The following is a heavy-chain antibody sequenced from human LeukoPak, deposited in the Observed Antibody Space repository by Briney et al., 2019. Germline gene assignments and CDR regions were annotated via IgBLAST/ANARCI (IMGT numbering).Heavy chain of an antibody. D-gene: IGHD3-22*01. V-gene: IGHV3-21*01. J-gene: IGHJ3*02. CDR3: ARGESTNYYDSSGYVEAFDI. Sequence: GGSLRLSCATSGFTFSSYWMSWVRQAPGKGLEWVSSISSSSSYIYYADSVKGRFTISRDNAKNSLYLQMNSLRAEDTAVYYCARGESTNYYDSSGYVEAFDIWGQGTMVTVSS. CDR2: ISSSSSYI. CDR1: GFTFSSYW.